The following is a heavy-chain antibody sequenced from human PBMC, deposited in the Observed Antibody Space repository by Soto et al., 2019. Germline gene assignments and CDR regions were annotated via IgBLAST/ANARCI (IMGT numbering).Heavy chain of an antibody. CDR2: ISSSSSYI. V-gene: IGHV3-21*01. Sequence: EVQLVESGGGLVKPGGSLRLSCAASGFTFSSYSMNWVRQAPGKGLEWVSSISSSSSYIYYADSVKGRFTISRDNAKNSLYLQMNSLRAEDTAVYYCARVDSGYDRFDYWGQGTLVTVSS. J-gene: IGHJ4*02. CDR3: ARVDSGYDRFDY. D-gene: IGHD5-12*01. CDR1: GFTFSSYS.